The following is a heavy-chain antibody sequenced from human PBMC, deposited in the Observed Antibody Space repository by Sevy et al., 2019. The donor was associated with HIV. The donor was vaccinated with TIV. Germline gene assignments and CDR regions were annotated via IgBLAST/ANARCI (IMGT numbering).Heavy chain of an antibody. Sequence: GGSLRLSCAASTFDFSSSGMNWVRQAPGKGLEWVTFIRYDGTTKYYRDSVKCRFTISRDNSKNTVYLQMNSLRSEDTATYYCARLGSTTVTTSDAFDIWGQGTTVTVSS. D-gene: IGHD4-17*01. CDR2: IRYDGTTK. CDR3: ARLGSTTVTTSDAFDI. J-gene: IGHJ3*02. CDR1: TFDFSSSG. V-gene: IGHV3-30*02.